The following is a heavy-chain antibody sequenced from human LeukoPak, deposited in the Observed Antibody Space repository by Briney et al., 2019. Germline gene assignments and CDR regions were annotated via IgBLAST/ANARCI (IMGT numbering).Heavy chain of an antibody. CDR1: GGSISSYY. CDR2: IYTSGST. D-gene: IGHD6-13*01. Sequence: PSETLSLTCTVSGGSISSYYWSWIRQPAGKGLEWIGRIYTSGSTNYNPSLKSRVTMSVDTSKNQFSLKLSSVTAADTAVYYCARGTLRIAAAGYYYYNMDVWGKGTTVTISS. CDR3: ARGTLRIAAAGYYYYNMDV. V-gene: IGHV4-4*07. J-gene: IGHJ6*03.